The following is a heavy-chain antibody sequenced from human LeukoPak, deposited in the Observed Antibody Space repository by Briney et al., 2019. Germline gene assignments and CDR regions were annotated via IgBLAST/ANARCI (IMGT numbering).Heavy chain of an antibody. V-gene: IGHV3-30*02. CDR1: GFTFSIYA. CDR3: ANLIGSGWYS. CDR2: IRYDGSNK. Sequence: GGSLRLSCAASGFTFSIYAMHWVRQAPGKGLEWVAFIRYDGSNKYYADSVKGRFTISRDNSKNTLYLQMNSLRAEDTAVYYCANLIGSGWYSWGQGTLVTVSS. J-gene: IGHJ4*02. D-gene: IGHD6-19*01.